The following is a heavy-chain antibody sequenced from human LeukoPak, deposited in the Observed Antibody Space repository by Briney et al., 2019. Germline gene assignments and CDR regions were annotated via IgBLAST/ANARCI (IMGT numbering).Heavy chain of an antibody. D-gene: IGHD3-10*01. V-gene: IGHV3-30*18. J-gene: IGHJ6*02. CDR1: GFAFSSYG. Sequence: PGGSLRLSCAASGFAFSSYGMHWVRQAPGKGLEWVAVISYDGSNKYYADSVKGRFTISRDNSKNTLYLQMSSLRAEDTAVYYCAKGMVRGVLWYYGMDVWGQRTTVTVSS. CDR2: ISYDGSNK. CDR3: AKGMVRGVLWYYGMDV.